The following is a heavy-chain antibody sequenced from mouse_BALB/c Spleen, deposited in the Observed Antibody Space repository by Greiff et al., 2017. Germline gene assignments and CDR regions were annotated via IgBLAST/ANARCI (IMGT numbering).Heavy chain of an antibody. Sequence: EVMLVESGPGLVKPSQSLSLTCTVTGYSITSDYAWNWIRQFPGNKLEWMGYISYSGSTSYNPSLKSRISITRDTSKNQFFLQLNSVTTEDTATYYCARRLVYYLDYWGQGTTLTVSS. CDR1: GYSITSDYA. D-gene: IGHD2-1*01. CDR3: ARRLVYYLDY. V-gene: IGHV3-2*02. J-gene: IGHJ2*01. CDR2: ISYSGST.